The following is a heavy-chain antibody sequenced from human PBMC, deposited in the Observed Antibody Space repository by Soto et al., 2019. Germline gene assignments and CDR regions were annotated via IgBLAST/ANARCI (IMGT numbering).Heavy chain of an antibody. CDR2: IYYSGST. V-gene: IGHV4-61*01. CDR3: ARDNGYYDSSGYYYY. J-gene: IGHJ4*02. CDR1: GGSVSSGSYY. Sequence: QVQLQESGPGLVKPSETLSLTCTVSGGSVSSGSYYWSWIRQPPGKGLEWIGYIYYSGSTNYNPSLKSRVTISVDTYKNQCSLKLSSVAAADRAVYYCARDNGYYDSSGYYYYWGQGTLVTVSS. D-gene: IGHD3-22*01.